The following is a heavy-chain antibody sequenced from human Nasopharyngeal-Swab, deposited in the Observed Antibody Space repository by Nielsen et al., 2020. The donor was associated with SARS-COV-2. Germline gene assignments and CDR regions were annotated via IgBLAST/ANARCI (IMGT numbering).Heavy chain of an antibody. D-gene: IGHD1-26*01. CDR3: TRDIGGRYGY. Sequence: GESLKIPCVGSGYIFSNYWMHWVRQVPGKGLVWVSRIDTDGSTTNYADSVKGRFRISRDNAKNTLYLQMDSLRGEDTAIYYCTRDIGGRYGYWGQGILVTVSS. CDR1: GYIFSNYW. V-gene: IGHV3-74*01. J-gene: IGHJ4*02. CDR2: IDTDGSTT.